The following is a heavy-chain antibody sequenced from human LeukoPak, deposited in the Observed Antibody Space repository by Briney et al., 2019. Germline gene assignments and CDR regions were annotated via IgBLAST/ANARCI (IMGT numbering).Heavy chain of an antibody. J-gene: IGHJ4*02. CDR2: DLYSGTT. D-gene: IGHD1-14*01. V-gene: IGHV4-39*07. CDR3: AREGLTHGDIDY. CDR1: GGSISSRSYS. Sequence: SETLSLTCTVSGGSISSRSYSRGWIRQPPGKGLEWIGSDLYSGTTHYSPSLRGRVSISVDTSKNQFSLKLSSVTAADTAVYYCAREGLTHGDIDYWGQGTLVTVSS.